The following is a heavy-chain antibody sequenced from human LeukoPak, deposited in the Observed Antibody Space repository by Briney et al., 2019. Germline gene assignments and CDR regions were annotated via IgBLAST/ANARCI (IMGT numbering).Heavy chain of an antibody. D-gene: IGHD6-19*01. J-gene: IGHJ4*02. V-gene: IGHV1-18*01. CDR2: INTYNGNT. Sequence: ASVKVSCKASGGTFSSYAISWVRQAPGQGPEWMGWINTYNGNTNYAQKFQGRVTMTTDTFTSTAYMELRSLRSDDTAVYYCARDPHEFSSGWSQFDYWGQGTLVTVSS. CDR1: GGTFSSYA. CDR3: ARDPHEFSSGWSQFDY.